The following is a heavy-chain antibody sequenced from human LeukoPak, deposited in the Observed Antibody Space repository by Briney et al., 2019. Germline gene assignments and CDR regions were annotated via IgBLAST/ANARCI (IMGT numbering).Heavy chain of an antibody. J-gene: IGHJ2*01. CDR1: GFTVSSNY. Sequence: GGSLRLSCAASGFTVSSNYMSWVRQAPGKGLEWVSVIYSGGSTYYADSVKGRFTISRDNSKNTLYLQMNSLRAEDTAVYYCARTTVSRAWYFDLWGRGTLVTVSS. CDR2: IYSGGST. V-gene: IGHV3-53*01. CDR3: ARTTVSRAWYFDL. D-gene: IGHD4-17*01.